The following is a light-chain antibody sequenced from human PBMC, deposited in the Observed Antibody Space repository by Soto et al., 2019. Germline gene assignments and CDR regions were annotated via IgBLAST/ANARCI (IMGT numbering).Light chain of an antibody. J-gene: IGKJ2*01. CDR2: GAS. CDR3: QQCGSSPPMYT. Sequence: EIVLTQSPGTLSLSPGERATLSCRDSPSVSSSYLAWYQHKPGQAPRLLIYGASSRATGIPDRFSGSGSGTDFTLTISRLEPEDFAVYYCQQCGSSPPMYTFGLGTKLEIK. V-gene: IGKV3-20*01. CDR1: PSVSSSY.